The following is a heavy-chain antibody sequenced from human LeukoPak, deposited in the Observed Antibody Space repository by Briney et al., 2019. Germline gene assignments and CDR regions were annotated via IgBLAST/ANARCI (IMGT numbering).Heavy chain of an antibody. CDR3: ARELEGSWTGQADYYHYYMDV. J-gene: IGHJ6*03. CDR1: GYTFTSYG. V-gene: IGHV1-18*01. Sequence: ASVKVSCKASGYTFTSYGISWVRQAPGQGLEWMGWISAYNGNTNYAQKLQGRVTMTTDTSASTAYMELRSLRSDDTAVYYCARELEGSWTGQADYYHYYMDVWGKGTTVTVSS. CDR2: ISAYNGNT. D-gene: IGHD6-13*01.